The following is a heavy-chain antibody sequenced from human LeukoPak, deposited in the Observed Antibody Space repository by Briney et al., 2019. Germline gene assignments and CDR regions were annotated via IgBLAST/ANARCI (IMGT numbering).Heavy chain of an antibody. CDR1: GGSTSSFY. Sequence: PSETLSLTCSVSGGSTSSFYWSWIRQPPGKGLEWIGYIYYSGSTNYNPSLKSRVTMSLDTSRNQLSLTLTAVTAADTAVYYCARDPKWRATTETTAAFDIWGQGTMVTVSS. CDR2: IYYSGST. J-gene: IGHJ3*02. D-gene: IGHD1-1*01. V-gene: IGHV4-59*01. CDR3: ARDPKWRATTETTAAFDI.